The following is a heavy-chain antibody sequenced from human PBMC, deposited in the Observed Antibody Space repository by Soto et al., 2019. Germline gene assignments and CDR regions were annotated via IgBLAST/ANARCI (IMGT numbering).Heavy chain of an antibody. CDR2: INSDGGSR. Sequence: EVQLVQSGGGVVQPGGSLRLSCAASGFSITRYWMHWVRQAPGKGLEWVSRINSDGGSRGYADSVKGRFTISRDNRRNTLYLQMNSLRVEDTAVYYCGNGGLAGYWGLGTLVTVSS. D-gene: IGHD3-3*01. V-gene: IGHV3-74*01. CDR1: GFSITRYW. CDR3: GNGGLAGY. J-gene: IGHJ4*02.